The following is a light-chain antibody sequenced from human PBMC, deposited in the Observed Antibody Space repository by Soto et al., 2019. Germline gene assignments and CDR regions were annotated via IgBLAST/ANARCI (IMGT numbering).Light chain of an antibody. CDR2: NNN. J-gene: IGLJ1*01. CDR3: AAWDDSLNGYV. V-gene: IGLV1-44*01. CDR1: SSNIGTNA. Sequence: QSVLTQPPSASGTPGQRVPIFCSGGSSNIGTNAVNWYQQLPGTAPKLLIYNNNQRPSGVPDRFSGSKSGTSASLAISGLQSEDEADYYCAAWDDSLNGYVFGTGTKVTV.